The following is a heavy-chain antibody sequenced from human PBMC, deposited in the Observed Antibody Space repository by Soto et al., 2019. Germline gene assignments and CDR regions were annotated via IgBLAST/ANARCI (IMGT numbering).Heavy chain of an antibody. D-gene: IGHD3-16*02. Sequence: EVQLVESGGGLVQPGGSLRLSCAASGFTFSSYWMHWVRQAPGKGLVWVSRINSDGSSTSYADSVKGRFTISRDNAKNTLYLQMNSLRDEYTAVYYCARDPGVWGSYLTNWFDPWGQGTMVTVSS. CDR3: ARDPGVWGSYLTNWFDP. V-gene: IGHV3-74*01. CDR2: INSDGSST. J-gene: IGHJ5*02. CDR1: GFTFSSYW.